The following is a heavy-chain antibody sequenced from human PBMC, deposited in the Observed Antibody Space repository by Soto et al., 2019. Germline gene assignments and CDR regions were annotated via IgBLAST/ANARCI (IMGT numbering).Heavy chain of an antibody. CDR1: GGSISSSSYY. J-gene: IGHJ5*02. V-gene: IGHV4-39*07. CDR2: IYYSGST. CDR3: ARGHEDIVVVVADLRLWFDP. Sequence: SETLSLTCTVSGGSISSSSYYWGWIRQPPGKGLEWIGSIYYSGSTYYNPSLKSRVTISVDTSKNQFSLKLSSVTAADTAVYYCARGHEDIVVVVADLRLWFDPWGQGTLVTVSS. D-gene: IGHD2-15*01.